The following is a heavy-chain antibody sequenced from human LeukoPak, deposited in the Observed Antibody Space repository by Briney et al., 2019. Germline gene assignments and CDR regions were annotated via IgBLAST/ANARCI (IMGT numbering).Heavy chain of an antibody. Sequence: SETLSLTCAAYGGSFSGYYWSWIRQPPGKGLEWIGEINHSGSTNYNPSLKSRVTISVDTSKNQFSLKLSSVTAADTAVYYCASCKYLVGFDYWGQGTLVTVSS. V-gene: IGHV4-34*01. D-gene: IGHD2-2*01. CDR1: GGSFSGYY. CDR3: ASCKYLVGFDY. CDR2: INHSGST. J-gene: IGHJ4*02.